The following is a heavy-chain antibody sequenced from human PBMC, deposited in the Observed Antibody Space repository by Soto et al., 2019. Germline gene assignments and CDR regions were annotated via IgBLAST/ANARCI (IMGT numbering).Heavy chain of an antibody. D-gene: IGHD2-21*01. CDR3: ARLPYCGSGPCISYYGLEV. CDR2: IYPGDSHI. Sequence: GESLKISCKGSGYGFTNYWIGWVRQMPGKGLEWMGIIYPGDSHIRYSPSSPGQVTISADKSITTASLQWSSLKASDTGIYYCARLPYCGSGPCISYYGLEVWGQGTTVTVSS. V-gene: IGHV5-51*01. J-gene: IGHJ6*02. CDR1: GYGFTNYW.